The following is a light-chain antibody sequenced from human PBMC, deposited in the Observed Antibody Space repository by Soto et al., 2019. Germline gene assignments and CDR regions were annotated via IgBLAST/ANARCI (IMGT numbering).Light chain of an antibody. CDR3: QQGHNWPLT. CDR2: GAS. J-gene: IGKJ2*01. V-gene: IGKV3-15*01. Sequence: EIVMTQSPATLSVSPGESATLSCRASQSISSELAWYQQKPGQPPRLLIYGASTRATGVPARFTGSGSGSDFHLTISGLQSEDFAVYYCQQGHNWPLTFGQGTRLEI. CDR1: QSISSE.